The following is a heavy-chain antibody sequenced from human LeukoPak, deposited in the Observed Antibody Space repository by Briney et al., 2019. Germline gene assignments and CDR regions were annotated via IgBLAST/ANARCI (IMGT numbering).Heavy chain of an antibody. CDR2: ISSSSSYI. V-gene: IGHV3-21*04. Sequence: TGGSLRLSCAASGFTFSSYSMNWVRQAPGKGLEWVSSISSSSSYIYYADSVKGRFTISRDNAKNSLYLQMNSLRAEDTASYYCAKVDYGSGSYYHFYWYFDLWGRGTLVTVSS. CDR1: GFTFSSYS. CDR3: AKVDYGSGSYYHFYWYFDL. D-gene: IGHD3-10*01. J-gene: IGHJ2*01.